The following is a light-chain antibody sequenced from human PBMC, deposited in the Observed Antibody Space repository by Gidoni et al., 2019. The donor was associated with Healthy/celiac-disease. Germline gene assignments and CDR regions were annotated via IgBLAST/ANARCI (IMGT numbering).Light chain of an antibody. CDR1: QSVSSN. J-gene: IGKJ1*01. CDR3: QQYNNWAGWT. CDR2: VAS. V-gene: IGKV3-15*01. Sequence: EIVMTQSPATLSVSPGERATLSCRASQSVSSNLAWYQQKPGQAPRLLIYVASTRATGIPARFSGSGSGTEFTLTISSLQSEDFAVYYCQQYNNWAGWTFGQGTKVEIK.